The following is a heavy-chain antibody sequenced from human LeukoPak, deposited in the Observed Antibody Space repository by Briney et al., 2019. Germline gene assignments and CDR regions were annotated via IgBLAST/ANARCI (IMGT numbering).Heavy chain of an antibody. D-gene: IGHD5-12*01. CDR1: AASFISSSHH. CDR2: VYYGRTT. J-gene: IGHJ5*01. V-gene: IGHV4-39*01. CDR3: VRHDGRGGATMGAFDS. Sequence: SETLSLTCTVSAASFISSSHHWGWIRQSPGKGLEWIGTVYYGRTTYYNPSLNGRVTISLDTSANHFSLQLNSVTAADTAVYYCVRHDGRGGATMGAFDSWGQGSLVTVSS.